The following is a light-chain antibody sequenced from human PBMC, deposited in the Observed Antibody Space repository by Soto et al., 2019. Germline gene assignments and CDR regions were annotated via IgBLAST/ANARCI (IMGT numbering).Light chain of an antibody. CDR3: QQYFTSPIT. V-gene: IGKV3-15*01. CDR1: QRVYSN. CDR2: GAS. Sequence: EILMTQSPDTLSVSPGESATLSCRASQRVYSNLAWYQQRPGQAPRLLIYGASTRATGVPARFSAWGSGTDFTLTISRVDPADVAFYYCQQYFTSPITFGQGTRLEIK. J-gene: IGKJ5*01.